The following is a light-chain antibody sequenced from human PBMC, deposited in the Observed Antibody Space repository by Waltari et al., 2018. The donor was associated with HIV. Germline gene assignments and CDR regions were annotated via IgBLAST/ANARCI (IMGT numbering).Light chain of an antibody. V-gene: IGLV2-11*01. CDR3: CSYAGSYTSLYV. CDR2: DVS. Sequence: QSALTQPRSVSGSPGQSVTISCTGTSSDVGGYNYVHWYQQHPGKAPKLMIYDVSKRPPGVPDRFSGSKSGNTASLTISGLQAEDEADYYCCSYAGSYTSLYVFGTGTKVTVL. CDR1: SSDVGGYNY. J-gene: IGLJ1*01.